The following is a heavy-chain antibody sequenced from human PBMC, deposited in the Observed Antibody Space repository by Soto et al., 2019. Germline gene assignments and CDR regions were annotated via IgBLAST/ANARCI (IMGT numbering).Heavy chain of an antibody. V-gene: IGHV4-31*03. D-gene: IGHD4-17*01. Sequence: QVQLQESGPGLVKPSQTLSLTCTVSGGSITSGPYYWSWIRQHPGKGLEWIGYIYYTGSTYSNPSLESRITMSVDTSKNQFSRKLRSVTAADTAVYYCARLFGDYVGWFATWGQGTLVTVSS. J-gene: IGHJ5*02. CDR3: ARLFGDYVGWFAT. CDR1: GGSITSGPYY. CDR2: IYYTGST.